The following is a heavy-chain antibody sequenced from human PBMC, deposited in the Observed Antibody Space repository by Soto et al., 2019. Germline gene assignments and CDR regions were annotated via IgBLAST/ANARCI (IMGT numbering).Heavy chain of an antibody. J-gene: IGHJ4*02. V-gene: IGHV5-51*01. Sequence: PGESLKISCKGSGYSFTSYWIGWVRQMPGKGLEWMGIIYPGYFDTRYSPSFQGQVTISADKSISTAYLQWSSLKASDTAMYYCARHSPHYYDSSGPIDYWGQGTLVTVSS. CDR3: ARHSPHYYDSSGPIDY. CDR2: IYPGYFDT. CDR1: GYSFTSYW. D-gene: IGHD3-22*01.